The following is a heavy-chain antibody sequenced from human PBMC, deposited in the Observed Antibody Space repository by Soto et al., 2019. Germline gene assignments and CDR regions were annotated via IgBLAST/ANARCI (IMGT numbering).Heavy chain of an antibody. CDR1: GGTFSSYT. V-gene: IGHV1-69*02. CDR3: ARASSGYDHNWFDP. J-gene: IGHJ5*02. CDR2: IIPILGIA. D-gene: IGHD5-12*01. Sequence: QVQLVQSGAEVKKPGSSVKVSCKASGGTFSSYTISWVRQAPGQGLEWMGRIIPILGIANYAQKFQGRVTXXAXKXXSTAYMKLSSLRSEDTAVYYCARASSGYDHNWFDPWGQGTLVTVSS.